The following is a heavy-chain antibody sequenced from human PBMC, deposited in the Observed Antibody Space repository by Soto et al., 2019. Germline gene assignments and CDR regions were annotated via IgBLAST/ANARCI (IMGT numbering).Heavy chain of an antibody. CDR1: GFTFSDYY. CDR3: ARVRTGSTGWTYDAFDL. V-gene: IGHV3-11*01. Sequence: QVQLVESGGGLVTPGGSLRLSCAASGFTFSDYYMDWIRQAPGKGLEWVSYMSTAGSTIYYADSVKGRFTISRDNAKNSLYLQMNSLRAEDTAVYYCARVRTGSTGWTYDAFDLWGQGTMVTVSS. D-gene: IGHD2-2*01. CDR2: MSTAGSTI. J-gene: IGHJ3*01.